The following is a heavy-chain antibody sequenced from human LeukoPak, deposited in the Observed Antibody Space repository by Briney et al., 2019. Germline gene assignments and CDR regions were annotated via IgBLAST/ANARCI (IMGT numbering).Heavy chain of an antibody. CDR2: ISYDGNNK. D-gene: IGHD6-13*01. V-gene: IGHV3-30-3*01. CDR1: GFTFSNYP. CDR3: AKEVRGSSWTGFDY. Sequence: GGSLRLSCATSGFTFSNYPMYWVRQAPGKGLEWVAVISYDGNNKYYADSVKGRFTISRDNSKNTLYLQMNSLRTEDTALYYCAKEVRGSSWTGFDYWGQGTLVTVSS. J-gene: IGHJ4*02.